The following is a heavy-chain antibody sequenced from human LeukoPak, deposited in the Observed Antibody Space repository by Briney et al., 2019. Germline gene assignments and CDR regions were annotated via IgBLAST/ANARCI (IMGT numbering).Heavy chain of an antibody. CDR1: GGSFSGYY. V-gene: IGHV4-34*01. D-gene: IGHD3-9*01. Sequence: SETLSLTCAVYGGSFSGYYWSWIRQPPGKGLEWIGEINHSGSTNYNPSLKSRVTISVDTSKNQFSLKLSSVTAADTAVYYCARCCDILTGYYCDYWGQGTLVTVSS. CDR2: INHSGST. J-gene: IGHJ4*02. CDR3: ARCCDILTGYYCDY.